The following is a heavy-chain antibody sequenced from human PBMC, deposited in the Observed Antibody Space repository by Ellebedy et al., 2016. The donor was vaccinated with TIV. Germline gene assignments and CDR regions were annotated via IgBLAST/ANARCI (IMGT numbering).Heavy chain of an antibody. CDR1: GFTVSNSY. J-gene: IGHJ1*01. D-gene: IGHD6-19*01. V-gene: IGHV3-53*01. CDR3: AREAGTSGWYSGFQH. Sequence: GESLKISCAASGFTVSNSYMNWVRQAPGKGLEWVSGISAGGNTYYADSVKGRFTISRNDSKNTLYLQMNSLRAEDTAIYYCAREAGTSGWYSGFQHWGQGTLVTVSS. CDR2: ISAGGNT.